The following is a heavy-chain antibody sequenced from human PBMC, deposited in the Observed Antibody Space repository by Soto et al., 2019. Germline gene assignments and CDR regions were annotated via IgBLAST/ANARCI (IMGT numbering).Heavy chain of an antibody. J-gene: IGHJ4*02. D-gene: IGHD1-26*01. CDR1: GFIFTNYW. CDR3: ASARSSVGAPGGFTEL. V-gene: IGHV3-7*03. CDR2: INPAGSDR. Sequence: EVQLVESGGGLVQPGGSLRLSCAASGFIFTNYWINWVRQAPGKGLEWVANINPAGSDRRYVDSVKGRFTISRDNAKNSVYLQMNSLRDDDTAVYYCASARSSVGAPGGFTELWGQGSLVTVSS.